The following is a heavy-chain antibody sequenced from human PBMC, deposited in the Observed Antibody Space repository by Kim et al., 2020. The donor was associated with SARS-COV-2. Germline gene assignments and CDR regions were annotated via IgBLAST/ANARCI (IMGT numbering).Heavy chain of an antibody. CDR3: ARIGDY. J-gene: IGHJ4*02. CDR2: YPGDPDT. Sequence: YPGDPDTGYSPSFQGQVTLSADKSISTAYLQWSSLKAADTAMYYCARIGDYWGQGTLVTVSS. V-gene: IGHV5-51*01. D-gene: IGHD2-15*01.